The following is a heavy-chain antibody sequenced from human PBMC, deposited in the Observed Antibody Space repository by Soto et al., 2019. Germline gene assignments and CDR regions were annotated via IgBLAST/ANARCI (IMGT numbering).Heavy chain of an antibody. CDR1: GFTVSSNY. D-gene: IGHD3-9*01. Sequence: PGGSLRLSCAASGFTVSSNYMSWVRQAPGKGLEWVSVIYSGGSTYYADSVKGRFTISRDNSKNTLYLQMSSLRAEDTAVYYCARAGFDWLFQTRYFDYWGQGTLVTVSS. J-gene: IGHJ4*02. CDR3: ARAGFDWLFQTRYFDY. V-gene: IGHV3-66*01. CDR2: IYSGGST.